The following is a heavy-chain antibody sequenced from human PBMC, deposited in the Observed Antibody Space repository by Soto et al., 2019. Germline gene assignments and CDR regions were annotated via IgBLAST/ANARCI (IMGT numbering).Heavy chain of an antibody. Sequence: EVRLVESGGGLVKPGGSLRLSCAASGFTFSSYSMNWVRQAPGKGLEWVSSISSSSSYIYYADSVKGRFTISRDNAKNSLYLQMNSLRAEDTAVYYCARAWLASYNWFDPWGQGTLVTVSS. CDR1: GFTFSSYS. CDR3: ARAWLASYNWFDP. V-gene: IGHV3-21*01. CDR2: ISSSSSYI. D-gene: IGHD5-12*01. J-gene: IGHJ5*02.